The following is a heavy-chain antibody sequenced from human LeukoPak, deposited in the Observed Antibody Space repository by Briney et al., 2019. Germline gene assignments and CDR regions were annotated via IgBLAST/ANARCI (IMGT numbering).Heavy chain of an antibody. J-gene: IGHJ4*02. V-gene: IGHV3-11*04. CDR2: ISSSGSTI. CDR3: ARSRAYYDSSGYYQPVDY. D-gene: IGHD3-22*01. CDR1: GFTFSDYY. Sequence: GGSLRLSCAASGFTFSDYYMSWIRQAPGKGLEWVSYISSSGSTIYYADSVKGRFTISRDNAKNSLYLQMNSLRAEDTAVYYCARSRAYYDSSGYYQPVDYWGQGTLVTVSS.